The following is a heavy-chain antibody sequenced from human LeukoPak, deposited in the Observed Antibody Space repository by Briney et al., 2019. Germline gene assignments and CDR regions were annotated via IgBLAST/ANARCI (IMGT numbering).Heavy chain of an antibody. D-gene: IGHD6-19*01. V-gene: IGHV4-34*01. CDR3: ARGEDKWLSHSYTD. CDR2: INHSGST. Sequence: SETLSLTCAVYGWSFSGYYWSWIRQPPGKGLEWIGEINHSGSTNHNPSLKSRVTISVETSKNQFSLKLSSVTGADTAVYYCARGEDKWLSHSYTDWGQGTLVTVSS. CDR1: GWSFSGYY. J-gene: IGHJ4*02.